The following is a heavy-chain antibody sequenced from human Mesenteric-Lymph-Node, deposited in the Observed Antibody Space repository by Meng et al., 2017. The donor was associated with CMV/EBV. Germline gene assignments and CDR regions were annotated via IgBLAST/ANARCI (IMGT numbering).Heavy chain of an antibody. J-gene: IGHJ4*02. CDR1: GFPFSNYW. V-gene: IGHV3-7*01. Sequence: GESLKISCTTSGFPFSNYWMSWVRQAPGKGLEWVANIKEDGSEKYYVDSVKGRFTISRDNAKNSLFLQMNSLRAEDSAVYFCARDTAAVPARDYWGQGTLVTVSS. CDR3: ARDTAAVPARDY. D-gene: IGHD6-13*01. CDR2: IKEDGSEK.